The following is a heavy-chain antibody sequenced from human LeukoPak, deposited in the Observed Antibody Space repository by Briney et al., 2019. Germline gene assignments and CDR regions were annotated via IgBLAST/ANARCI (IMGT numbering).Heavy chain of an antibody. CDR1: GYTFTGYY. J-gene: IGHJ5*02. CDR3: ARDFGSSSKEGWFDP. V-gene: IGHV1-2*02. Sequence: GASVKVSCKASGYTFTGYYIHWVRQAPGQGLEWMGWINPNSGGTNYAQKFEGRVTMTRDTSISTAYMELSRLRSDDTAVYYCARDFGSSSKEGWFDPWGQGTLVTVSS. CDR2: INPNSGGT. D-gene: IGHD6-13*01.